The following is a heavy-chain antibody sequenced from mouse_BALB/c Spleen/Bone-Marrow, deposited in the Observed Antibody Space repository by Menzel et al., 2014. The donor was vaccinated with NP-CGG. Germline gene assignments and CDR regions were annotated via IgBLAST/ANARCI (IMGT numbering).Heavy chain of an antibody. CDR2: IYPGDGDT. CDR3: ARRDYGIRENYYAMDY. CDR1: GYTFTSYW. V-gene: IGHV1-87*01. Sequence: QVQLKQSGAELARPGASVKLSCKASGYTFTSYWTQWVKQRPGQGLEWIGAIYPGDGDTRYTQKFKGKATLTADKSSSTAYMQLSSLASEDSAVYYCARRDYGIRENYYAMDYWGQGTSVTVSS. D-gene: IGHD1-2*01. J-gene: IGHJ4*01.